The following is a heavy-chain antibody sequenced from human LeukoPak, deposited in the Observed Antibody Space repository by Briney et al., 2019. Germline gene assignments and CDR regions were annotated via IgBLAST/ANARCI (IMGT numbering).Heavy chain of an antibody. J-gene: IGHJ4*02. CDR2: ISGSGGST. CDR3: ARDGGSATYSYYFDY. V-gene: IGHV3-23*01. D-gene: IGHD3-10*01. Sequence: GGSLRLSCAASGFTFSSYAMSWVRQAPGKGLEWVSVISGSGGSTYYADSVKGRFTISRDNSKNTLYLQMNSLRAEDTAVYYCARDGGSATYSYYFDYWGQGTLVTVSS. CDR1: GFTFSSYA.